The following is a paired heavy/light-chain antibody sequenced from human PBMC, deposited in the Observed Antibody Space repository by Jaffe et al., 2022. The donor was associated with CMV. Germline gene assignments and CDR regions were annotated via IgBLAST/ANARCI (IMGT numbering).Heavy chain of an antibody. CDR3: STVGGYKDYDREPHWRWPPKYSYGIDV. CDR2: ITDSGDST. V-gene: IGHV3-23*01. Sequence: EVQLLESGGGVVQPGGSLRLSCAASGFTFRKYAMSWVRQAPGKGLEWVSGITDSGDSTYYAESVRGRFTISRDNSKNTLYLEMNSLRAEDTALYYCSTVGGYKDYDREPHWRWPPKYSYGIDVWGQGTTVTVSS. CDR1: GFTFRKYA. D-gene: IGHD5-12*01. J-gene: IGHJ6*02.
Light chain of an antibody. CDR2: AAS. V-gene: IGKV1-17*01. Sequence: DIQMTQSPSSLSASVGDRVTITCRASQDIRNDLGWYQQKPGQAPKRLIYAASTLQSGVPSRFSGSGSGTEFTLTISSLQPEDFATYYCLQHNTYPRAFGQGTKLEIK. J-gene: IGKJ2*01. CDR1: QDIRND. CDR3: LQHNTYPRA.